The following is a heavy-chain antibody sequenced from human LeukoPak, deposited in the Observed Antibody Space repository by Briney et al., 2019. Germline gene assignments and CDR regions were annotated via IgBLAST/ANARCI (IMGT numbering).Heavy chain of an antibody. J-gene: IGHJ4*02. CDR1: GFIFSNHG. V-gene: IGHV3-21*05. CDR2: ISSTSADI. CDR3: ARRGPYFDY. Sequence: GGSLRLSCTASGFIFSNHGMNWVRQSPGKGLEWISYISSTSADIYYVDSVKGRFTISRDNAKNSLYLQMNSLRAEDTAIYYCARRGPYFDYWGQGILVTVSS. D-gene: IGHD3-10*01.